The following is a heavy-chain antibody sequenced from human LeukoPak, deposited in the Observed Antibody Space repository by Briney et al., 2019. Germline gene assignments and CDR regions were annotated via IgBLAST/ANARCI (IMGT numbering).Heavy chain of an antibody. CDR3: ARDGAGATYYDILTGYYRTYYFDY. Sequence: SETLSLTCTVSGGSISSYYWSWIRQPPGKGLEWIGYIYYSGSTNYNPSLKSRVTISVDTSKNQFSLKLSSVTAADTAVYYCARDGAGATYYDILTGYYRTYYFDYWGQGTLVTVSS. CDR1: GGSISSYY. D-gene: IGHD3-9*01. J-gene: IGHJ4*02. CDR2: IYYSGST. V-gene: IGHV4-59*01.